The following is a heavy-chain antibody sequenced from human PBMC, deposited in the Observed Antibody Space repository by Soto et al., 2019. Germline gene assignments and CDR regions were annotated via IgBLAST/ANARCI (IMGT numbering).Heavy chain of an antibody. D-gene: IGHD6-19*01. J-gene: IGHJ6*02. CDR3: ARGTGASGWTSYYYYGMDV. Sequence: ASVKVSCKASGYTFTGYYMHWVRQAPGQGLEWMGWINPNSGGTNYAQKFQGWVTMTRDTSISTAYMELSRLRSDDTAVYYCARGTGASGWTSYYYYGMDVWGQGTTVTVSS. V-gene: IGHV1-2*04. CDR1: GYTFTGYY. CDR2: INPNSGGT.